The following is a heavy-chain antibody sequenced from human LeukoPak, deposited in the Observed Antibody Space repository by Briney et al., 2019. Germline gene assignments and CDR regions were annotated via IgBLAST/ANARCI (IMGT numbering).Heavy chain of an antibody. J-gene: IGHJ6*03. CDR3: ARVRSLRVTVTTPYYYYYMDV. CDR2: INPNSGGT. V-gene: IGHV1-2*02. D-gene: IGHD4-17*01. CDR1: GYTFTGYY. Sequence: ASVKVSCKASGYTFTGYYMHWVRQAPGQGLEWMGWINPNSGGTNYAQKFQGRVTMTRDTSISTAYMELSSLRSEDTAVYYCARVRSLRVTVTTPYYYYYMDVWGKGTTVTISS.